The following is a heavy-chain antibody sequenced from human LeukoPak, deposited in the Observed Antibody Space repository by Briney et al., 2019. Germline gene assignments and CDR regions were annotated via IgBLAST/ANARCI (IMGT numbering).Heavy chain of an antibody. V-gene: IGHV3-53*01. CDR3: ARSRYDILTGHDY. D-gene: IGHD3-9*01. J-gene: IGHJ4*02. CDR2: IYSGGST. Sequence: PGGSLRLSCAASGFTVSSNYMSWVRQAPGKGLEWVSVIYSGGSTYYADSVKGRFTISRDNSKNTLYLQMNSLRAEDTAVYYCARSRYDILTGHDYWGQGTLVTVSS. CDR1: GFTVSSNY.